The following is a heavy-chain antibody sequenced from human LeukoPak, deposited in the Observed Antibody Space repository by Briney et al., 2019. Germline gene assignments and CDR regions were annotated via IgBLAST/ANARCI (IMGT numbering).Heavy chain of an antibody. J-gene: IGHJ5*02. CDR2: ISSSSSYI. Sequence: GGSLRLSCAAPGFTFSSYSMNWVRQAPGKGLEWVSSISSSSSYIYYADSVKGRFTISRDNAKNSLYLQMNSLRAEDTAVYYCARDWGKVWFDPWGQGTLVTVSS. CDR1: GFTFSSYS. D-gene: IGHD7-27*01. V-gene: IGHV3-21*01. CDR3: ARDWGKVWFDP.